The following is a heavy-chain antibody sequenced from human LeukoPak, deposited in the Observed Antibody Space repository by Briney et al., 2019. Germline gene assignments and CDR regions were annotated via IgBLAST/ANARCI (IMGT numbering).Heavy chain of an antibody. J-gene: IGHJ6*03. D-gene: IGHD6-6*01. CDR3: ARGEYSSSSYYYYYMDV. V-gene: IGHV4-59*01. Sequence: SETLSLTCTVSGGSISSYYWSWIRQPPGKGLEWIGYIYYSGSTNYNPSLQSRVTISVDTSKNQFSLKLSSVTAADTAVYYCARGEYSSSSYYYYYMDVWGKGTTVTVSS. CDR2: IYYSGST. CDR1: GGSISSYY.